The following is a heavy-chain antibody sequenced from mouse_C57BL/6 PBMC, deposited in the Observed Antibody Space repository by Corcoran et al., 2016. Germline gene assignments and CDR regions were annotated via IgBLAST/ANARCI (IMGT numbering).Heavy chain of an antibody. V-gene: IGHV9-3*01. CDR2: INTYSGVP. J-gene: IGHJ4*01. CDR1: GYTFTTYG. Sequence: QIQLVQSGPELKKPGETVKISCKASGYTFTTYGMSWVKQAPGKGLKWMGWINTYSGVPTYADDIKGRFAFSLETSASTAYLQINNLKNEDTATYFCARGPGMDYWGQGTSVTVSS. CDR3: ARGPGMDY.